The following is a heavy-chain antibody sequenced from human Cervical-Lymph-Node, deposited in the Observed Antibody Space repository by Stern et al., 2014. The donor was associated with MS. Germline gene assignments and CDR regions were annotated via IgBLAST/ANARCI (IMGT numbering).Heavy chain of an antibody. Sequence: EVQLVESGGGLIQPGGSLRLSCAAPGFTVSKNYMSWVRQAPGKGLEWVSLIYTDGSTYYAGSVKGRLTISRDSSKNMLFLQMNSLRAEDTAMYYCARAIFGVNTAAMAPDAFDSWGQGTMVTVSS. CDR3: ARAIFGVNTAAMAPDAFDS. V-gene: IGHV3-53*01. CDR2: IYTDGST. D-gene: IGHD3-3*01. J-gene: IGHJ3*01. CDR1: GFTVSKNY.